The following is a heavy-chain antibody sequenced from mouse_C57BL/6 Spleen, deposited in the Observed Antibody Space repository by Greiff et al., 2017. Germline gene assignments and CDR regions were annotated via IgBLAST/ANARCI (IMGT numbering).Heavy chain of an antibody. V-gene: IGHV1-53*01. D-gene: IGHD2-1*01. CDR3: ARSAGNCVGSYYAMDY. Sequence: QVQLQQSGTELVKPGASVKLSCKASGYTFTSYWMHWVKQRPGQGLEWIGNINPSNGGTNYNEKFKSKATLTVDKSSSTAYMQLSSLTSEDSAVYYCARSAGNCVGSYYAMDYWGQGTSVTVSS. CDR2: INPSNGGT. CDR1: GYTFTSYW. J-gene: IGHJ4*01.